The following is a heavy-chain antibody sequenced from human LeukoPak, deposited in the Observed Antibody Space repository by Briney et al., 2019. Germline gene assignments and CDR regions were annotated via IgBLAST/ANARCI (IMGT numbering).Heavy chain of an antibody. D-gene: IGHD2-2*02. CDR1: GGSISSYY. Sequence: PSETLSLTCTVSGGSISSYYWSWIRQPPGKGLEWIGKINPSGSTNYNPSLKSRVTISVDTSKNQFSLKLSSVTAADTAVYYCARGALGYCSSTSCYTNAFDIWGQGTMVTVSS. CDR3: ARGALGYCSSTSCYTNAFDI. V-gene: IGHV4-4*09. J-gene: IGHJ3*02. CDR2: INPSGST.